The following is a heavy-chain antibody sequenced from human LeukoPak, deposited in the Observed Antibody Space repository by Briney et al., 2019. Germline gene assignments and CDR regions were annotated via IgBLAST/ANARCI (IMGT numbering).Heavy chain of an antibody. D-gene: IGHD3-3*01. V-gene: IGHV3-48*01. CDR1: GFTFSTYS. CDR3: AKEPLWSGYSPFDY. Sequence: GGSLRLSCAASGFTFSTYSMNWVRQAPGKGLELVSYISSSSTTIYYADSVKGRFTISRDNAKNSLYLQMNSLRAEDTAVYYCAKEPLWSGYSPFDYWGQGTLVTVSS. CDR2: ISSSSTTI. J-gene: IGHJ4*02.